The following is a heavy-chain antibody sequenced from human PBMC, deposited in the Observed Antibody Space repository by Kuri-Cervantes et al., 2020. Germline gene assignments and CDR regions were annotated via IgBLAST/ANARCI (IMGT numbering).Heavy chain of an antibody. D-gene: IGHD3-9*01. V-gene: IGHV3-53*01. J-gene: IGHJ3*02. CDR1: GGSISSSSYY. CDR3: AKHLTGYKTFDI. Sequence: ETLSLTCTVSGGSISSSSYYWGWIRQPPGKGLEWVSVIYSGGSTYYADSVKGRFTISRDNSKNTLYLQMNSLRAEDTAVYYCAKHLTGYKTFDIWGQGTMVTVSS. CDR2: IYSGGST.